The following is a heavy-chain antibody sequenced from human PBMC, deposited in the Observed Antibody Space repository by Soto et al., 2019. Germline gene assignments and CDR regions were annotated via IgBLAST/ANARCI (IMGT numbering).Heavy chain of an antibody. D-gene: IGHD3-10*01. CDR1: GFTFNRYN. CDR2: ISGGGRYI. J-gene: IGHJ4*02. CDR3: ARDFAAYDLHGEFDY. Sequence: EVQLVASGGGRVKHGEALRLSCAASGFTFNRYNINWVRQATGKGLEWVSSISGGGRYISYADSVKGRFTISRDNAENSAYLQLISLRVEDAAVYYCARDFAAYDLHGEFDYWGPGTLVTVSS. V-gene: IGHV3-21*02.